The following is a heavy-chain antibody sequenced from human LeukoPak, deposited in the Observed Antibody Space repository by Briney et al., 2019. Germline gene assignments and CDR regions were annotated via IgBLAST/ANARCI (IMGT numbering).Heavy chain of an antibody. D-gene: IGHD6-19*01. J-gene: IGHJ3*02. V-gene: IGHV4-39*07. CDR1: GDSISSSSYY. CDR3: ARDISGWYRGAFDI. Sequence: PSETLSLTCTVSGDSISSSSYYWGWIRQPPGKGLEWIGSIYYSGSTYYNPSLKSRVTISVDTSKNQFSLKLSSVTAADTAVYYCARDISGWYRGAFDIWGQGTMVTVSS. CDR2: IYYSGST.